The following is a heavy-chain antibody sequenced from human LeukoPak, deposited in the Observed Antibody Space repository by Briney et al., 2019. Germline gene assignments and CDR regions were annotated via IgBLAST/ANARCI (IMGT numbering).Heavy chain of an antibody. CDR3: ASFGYDILTGRIGSIDY. Sequence: ASVKVCCKASGGTFSSYAISWVRQAPGQGLEWMGGIIPIFGTANYAQKFQGRVTITTDESTSTAYMELSSLRSEDTAVYYCASFGYDILTGRIGSIDYWGQGTLVTVSS. CDR1: GGTFSSYA. V-gene: IGHV1-69*05. D-gene: IGHD3-9*01. J-gene: IGHJ4*02. CDR2: IIPIFGTA.